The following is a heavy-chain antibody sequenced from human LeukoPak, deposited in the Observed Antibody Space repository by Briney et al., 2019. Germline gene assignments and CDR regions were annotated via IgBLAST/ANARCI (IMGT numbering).Heavy chain of an antibody. D-gene: IGHD3-10*01. Sequence: GGSLRLSCAASGFTFSSYAMSWVRQAPGKGLEWVSAISGSGDSTYYADSVKGRFTISRDNSKNTLYLQMNSLRAEDTAVYYCAKDQGSGITYFDYWGQGTLVTVSS. CDR3: AKDQGSGITYFDY. CDR2: ISGSGDST. V-gene: IGHV3-23*01. J-gene: IGHJ4*02. CDR1: GFTFSSYA.